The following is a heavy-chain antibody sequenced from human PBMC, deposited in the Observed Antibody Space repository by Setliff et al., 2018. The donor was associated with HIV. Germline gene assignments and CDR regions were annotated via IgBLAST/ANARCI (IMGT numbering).Heavy chain of an antibody. CDR2: IIPMFGTG. V-gene: IGHV1-69*05. CDR3: ARVGHSSSYHYYGMDV. D-gene: IGHD6-13*01. CDR1: GGTFSSYG. J-gene: IGHJ6*02. Sequence: KVSCKASGGTFSSYGISWVRQAPGQGLEWMGGIIPMFGTGFYAQKFRDRVTITTDENRSTAYMELNSLRPEDTGVFYCARVGHSSSYHYYGMDVWGQGTTVTVSS.